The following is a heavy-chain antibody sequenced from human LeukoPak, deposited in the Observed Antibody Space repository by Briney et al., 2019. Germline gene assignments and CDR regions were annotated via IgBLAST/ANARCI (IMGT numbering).Heavy chain of an antibody. V-gene: IGHV1-46*01. D-gene: IGHD3-3*01. CDR2: IYPRDGST. Sequence: GASVKVSCKASGYTFTSNYIHWVRQAPGQGLEWMGMIYPRDGSTSYAQKFQGRVTMTRDTSTSTVYMELSSLRSEDTAVYYCARDFAPYDFWSGYCDYWGQGTLVTVSS. CDR1: GYTFTSNY. CDR3: ARDFAPYDFWSGYCDY. J-gene: IGHJ4*02.